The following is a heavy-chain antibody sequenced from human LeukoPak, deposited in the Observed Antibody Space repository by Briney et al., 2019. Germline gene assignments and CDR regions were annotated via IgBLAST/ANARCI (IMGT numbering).Heavy chain of an antibody. D-gene: IGHD6-6*01. CDR3: ARHGQGSSFQYYYYYMDV. CDR1: GGSISSSSYY. Sequence: SETLSLTCTVSGGSISSSSYYWGWIRQPPGKGLEWIGSIYYSGSTYYNPSLKSRVTISVDTSKNQFSLKLSSVTAADTAVYYCARHGQGSSFQYYYYYMDVWGKGTTVTVSS. V-gene: IGHV4-39*01. CDR2: IYYSGST. J-gene: IGHJ6*03.